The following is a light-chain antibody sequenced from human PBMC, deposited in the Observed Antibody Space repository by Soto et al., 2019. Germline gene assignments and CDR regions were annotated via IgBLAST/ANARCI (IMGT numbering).Light chain of an antibody. Sequence: QSVLTQPPSMSGAPGQRVTISCTGSSSNIGAGFDVHWYQHLPGTAPKVLIYRNSNRPSGVTDRFSGSKSGTSASLAITGFQAEDEADYYCHSYDNSLSSYGFGTGTKVTVL. V-gene: IGLV1-40*01. CDR3: HSYDNSLSSYG. CDR1: SSNIGAGFD. J-gene: IGLJ1*01. CDR2: RNS.